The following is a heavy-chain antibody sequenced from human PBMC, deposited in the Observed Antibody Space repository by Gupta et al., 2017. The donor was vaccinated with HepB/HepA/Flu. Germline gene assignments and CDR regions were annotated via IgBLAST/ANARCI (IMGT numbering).Heavy chain of an antibody. J-gene: IGHJ4*02. CDR1: GGSFSGYY. CDR3: ARTLPYRIFDY. D-gene: IGHD5-18*01. V-gene: IGHV4-34*01. CDR2: INHSGST. Sequence: QVQLQQWGAGLLKPSETLSLTCAVYGGSFSGYYWSWIRQPPGKGLEWIGEINHSGSTNYNPSLKSRVTISVDTSKNQFSLKLSSVTAAETAVYYCARTLPYRIFDYWGQGTLVTVSS.